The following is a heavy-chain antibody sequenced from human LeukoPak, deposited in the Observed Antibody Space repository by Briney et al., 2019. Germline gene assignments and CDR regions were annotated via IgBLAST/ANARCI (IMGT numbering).Heavy chain of an antibody. Sequence: PGGSLRLSCAASGFTFSSYWMSWVRQAPGKGLEWVANIKQDGSEKYYVDSVKGRFTISRDNAENSLYLQMNSLRAEDTAVYYCAREVGGSYRRSPNWFDPWGQGTLVTVSS. CDR2: IKQDGSEK. J-gene: IGHJ5*02. D-gene: IGHD1-26*01. CDR1: GFTFSSYW. CDR3: AREVGGSYRRSPNWFDP. V-gene: IGHV3-7*01.